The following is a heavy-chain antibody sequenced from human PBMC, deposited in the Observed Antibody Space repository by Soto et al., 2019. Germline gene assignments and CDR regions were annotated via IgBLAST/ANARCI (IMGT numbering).Heavy chain of an antibody. V-gene: IGHV4-4*02. CDR1: GGSISSSNW. CDR3: ARDPLPKYCSSTSCYAYYYYYGMDV. D-gene: IGHD2-2*01. Sequence: SETLSLTCAVSGGSISSSNWWSWVRQPPGKGLEWIGEIYHSGSTNYNPSLKSRVTISVDKSKNQFSLKLSSVTAADTAVYYCARDPLPKYCSSTSCYAYYYYYGMDVWSQGTTVTVSS. J-gene: IGHJ6*02. CDR2: IYHSGST.